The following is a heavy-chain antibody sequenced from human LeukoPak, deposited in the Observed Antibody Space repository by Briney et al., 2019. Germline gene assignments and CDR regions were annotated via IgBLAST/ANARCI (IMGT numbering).Heavy chain of an antibody. CDR3: ARDIRDSRFAAFGVVTAGY. CDR1: GYTFTSYG. J-gene: IGHJ4*02. Sequence: ASVKVSCKASGYTFTSYGISWVRQAPGQGLEWMGWISAYNGNTNYGQKLQGRVTMTTDTSTSTAYMELRSLRSDDTAVYYCARDIRDSRFAAFGVVTAGYWGQGTLVTVSS. CDR2: ISAYNGNT. D-gene: IGHD3-3*01. V-gene: IGHV1-18*01.